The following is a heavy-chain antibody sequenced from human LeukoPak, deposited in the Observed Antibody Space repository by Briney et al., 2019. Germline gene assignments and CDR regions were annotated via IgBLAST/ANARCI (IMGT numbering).Heavy chain of an antibody. V-gene: IGHV3-30*03. Sequence: GGSLRLSCAASGFTFTNYGMNWVRQAPGKGLEWVAVIAYDGSGKSYADSVKGRFTISRDNSKNTLYLQMNSLRAEDTALYYCARDISGSWSFDYWGQGTLVTVSS. J-gene: IGHJ4*02. CDR3: ARDISGSWSFDY. CDR1: GFTFTNYG. D-gene: IGHD2-15*01. CDR2: IAYDGSGK.